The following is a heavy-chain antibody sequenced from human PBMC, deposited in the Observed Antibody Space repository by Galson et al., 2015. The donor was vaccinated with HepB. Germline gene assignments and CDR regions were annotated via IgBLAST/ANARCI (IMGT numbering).Heavy chain of an antibody. CDR3: ARGLYSSSWTYYYYYGMDV. V-gene: IGHV3-30-3*01. Sequence: SLRLSCAASGFTFSSYAMHWVRQAPGKGLEWVAVISYDGSNKYYADSVKGRFTISRDNSKNTLYLQMNSLRAEDTAVYYCARGLYSSSWTYYYYYGMDVWGQGTTVTVSS. CDR2: ISYDGSNK. J-gene: IGHJ6*02. D-gene: IGHD6-13*01. CDR1: GFTFSSYA.